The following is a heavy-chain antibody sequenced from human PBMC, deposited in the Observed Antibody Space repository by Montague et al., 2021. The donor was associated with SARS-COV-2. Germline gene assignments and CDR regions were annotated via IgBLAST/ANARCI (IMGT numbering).Heavy chain of an antibody. V-gene: IGHV2-5*02. J-gene: IGHJ3*02. D-gene: IGHD3-22*01. Sequence: PALAKPTQTLTLTCTFSGFSLSTSGVGVGWIRQPPGKALEWLALIYWDDDKRYSPSLKSRLTITKDTSKNQVVLTMTNMDPVDTATYYCAHDRVTMIVVAKADAFDIWGQGTMVTVSS. CDR2: IYWDDDK. CDR1: GFSLSTSGVG. CDR3: AHDRVTMIVVAKADAFDI.